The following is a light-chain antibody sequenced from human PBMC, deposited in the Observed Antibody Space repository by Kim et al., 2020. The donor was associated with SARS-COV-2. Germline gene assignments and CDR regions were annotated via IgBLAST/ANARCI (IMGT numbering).Light chain of an antibody. J-gene: IGKJ1*01. CDR1: LSVSGY. Sequence: LSPGERATLSCRTTLSVSGYLAWYQQKPGQAPRLLIYAASTRAPGIPDRFSGSGSGPDFTLIINRLEPEDAAVYYCQQYGSSSWTFGQGTKVDIK. V-gene: IGKV3-20*01. CDR3: QQYGSSSWT. CDR2: AAS.